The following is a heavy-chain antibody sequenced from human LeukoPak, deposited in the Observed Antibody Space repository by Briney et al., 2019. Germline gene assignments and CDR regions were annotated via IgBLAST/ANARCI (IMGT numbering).Heavy chain of an antibody. CDR3: ARAGTCSSTSCDGGIEY. CDR1: GFAFSSYN. J-gene: IGHJ4*02. CDR2: ISTTSTYI. V-gene: IGHV3-21*06. Sequence: GGSLRPSCAASGFAFSSYNMKWVRQAPRKGLEWVSFISTTSTYIYYADSVKGRFTVSRDNSKNLLYLQMDSLRVEDTAVYYCARAGTCSSTSCDGGIEYWGQGTLVTVSS. D-gene: IGHD2-2*01.